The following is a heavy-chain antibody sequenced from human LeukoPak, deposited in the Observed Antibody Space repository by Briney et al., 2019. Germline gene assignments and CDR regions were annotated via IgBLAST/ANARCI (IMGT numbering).Heavy chain of an antibody. Sequence: ASVKVSCKASGYTFTSYDINWVRQATGQGLEWMGWMNPNSGNTGYAQKFQGRVTMTRNTSISTAYMDLRSLRSDDTAVYYCARTNLDCKNGVCYDYWGQGTPVTVSS. CDR1: GYTFTSYD. CDR3: ARTNLDCKNGVCYDY. CDR2: MNPNSGNT. J-gene: IGHJ4*02. V-gene: IGHV1-8*01. D-gene: IGHD2-8*01.